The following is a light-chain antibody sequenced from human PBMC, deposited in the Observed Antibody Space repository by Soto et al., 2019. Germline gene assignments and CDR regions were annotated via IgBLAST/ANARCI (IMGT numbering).Light chain of an antibody. CDR2: DAS. CDR3: QPFKSYSLT. CDR1: QSIGSW. Sequence: DIQMTQSPSTLSASIGDRVTITCRASQSIGSWLAWYQQKPGKAPKLLIYDASSLQSGVPSRFSGSGSGTEFTLTISSLQPDDFATYYCQPFKSYSLTFGGGTRWIS. J-gene: IGKJ4*01. V-gene: IGKV1-5*01.